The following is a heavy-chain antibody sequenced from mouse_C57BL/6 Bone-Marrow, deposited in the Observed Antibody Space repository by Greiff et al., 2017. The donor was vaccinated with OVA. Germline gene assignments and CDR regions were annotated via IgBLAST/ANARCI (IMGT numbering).Heavy chain of an antibody. V-gene: IGHV1-54*01. J-gene: IGHJ2*01. CDR3: AREYYGYGGYFDY. Sequence: QVQLKESGAELVRPGTSVKVSCKASGYAFTNYLIEWVKQRPGQGLEWIGVINPGSGGTNYNEKFKGKATLTADKSSSTAYMQLSSLTSEDSAVYFCAREYYGYGGYFDYWGQGTTLTVSS. CDR2: INPGSGGT. CDR1: GYAFTNYL. D-gene: IGHD2-2*01.